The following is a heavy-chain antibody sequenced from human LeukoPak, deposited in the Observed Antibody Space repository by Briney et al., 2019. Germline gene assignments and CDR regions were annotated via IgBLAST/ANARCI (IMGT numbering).Heavy chain of an antibody. D-gene: IGHD3-22*01. Sequence: GASVKVSCKASGFTFTSSAVQWVRQARGQRLEWIGWIVVGSGNTNYAQKFQERGTITRDMSTSTAYMELSSLRSEDTAVYYCAAGLGESSGYYYVFGLSWGQGTLVTVSS. V-gene: IGHV1-58*01. J-gene: IGHJ5*02. CDR2: IVVGSGNT. CDR3: AAGLGESSGYYYVFGLS. CDR1: GFTFTSSA.